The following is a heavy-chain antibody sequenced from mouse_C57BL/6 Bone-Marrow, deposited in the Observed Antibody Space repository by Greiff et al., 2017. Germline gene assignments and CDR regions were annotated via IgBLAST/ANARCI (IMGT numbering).Heavy chain of an antibody. CDR2: IYPRSGNT. CDR1: GYTFTSYG. J-gene: IGHJ4*01. Sequence: QVQLQQSGAELARPGASVKLSCKASGYTFTSYGISWVKQRTGQGLEWIGEIYPRSGNTYYNEKFKGKATLTADKSSSTAYMDLRSLTSEDTAVEFCARRGYGYDGNYAMDYWGKGTSVTVSS. D-gene: IGHD2-2*01. V-gene: IGHV1-81*01. CDR3: ARRGYGYDGNYAMDY.